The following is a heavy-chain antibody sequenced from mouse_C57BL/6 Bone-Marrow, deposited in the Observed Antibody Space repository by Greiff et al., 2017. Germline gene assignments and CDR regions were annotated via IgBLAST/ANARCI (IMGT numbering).Heavy chain of an antibody. J-gene: IGHJ1*03. Sequence: QVQLQQPGAELVRPGSSVKLSCKASGYTFTSYWMHWVKPRPIQGLEWIGNIDPSDSETHYNQKFKDKATLTVDKSSSTAYMQLSSLTSEDSAVYYCARSGGSSYDWYFDVWGTGTTVTVSS. V-gene: IGHV1-52*01. CDR2: IDPSDSET. CDR3: ARSGGSSYDWYFDV. D-gene: IGHD1-1*01. CDR1: GYTFTSYW.